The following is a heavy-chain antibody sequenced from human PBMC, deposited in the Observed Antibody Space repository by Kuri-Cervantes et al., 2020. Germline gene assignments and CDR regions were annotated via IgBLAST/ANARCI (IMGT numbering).Heavy chain of an antibody. CDR2: ISPYNGNT. J-gene: IGHJ6*03. D-gene: IGHD3-10*01. CDR1: GYTFTSYD. Sequence: ASVKVSCKASGYTFTSYDVSWVRQAPGQGLEWMGWISPYNGNTKYAQKFQGRVTMTTDTSTSTAYMELRSLRSDDTAVYYCARGPGVWFGETGYYYYYMDVWGKGTTVTVSS. V-gene: IGHV1-18*01. CDR3: ARGPGVWFGETGYYYYYMDV.